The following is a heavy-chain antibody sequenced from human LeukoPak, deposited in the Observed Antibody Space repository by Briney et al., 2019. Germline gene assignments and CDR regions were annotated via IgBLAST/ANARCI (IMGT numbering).Heavy chain of an antibody. J-gene: IGHJ4*02. CDR3: ARGRVYYDILTGYYYFDY. Sequence: SETLSLTCAVSGYSISSGYYWVWIRQPPGKGLEWIGSIYHSGSTYYNPSLKSRVTISVDTSKNQFSLKLSSVTAADTAVYYCARGRVYYDILTGYYYFDYWGQGTLVTVSS. CDR2: IYHSGST. D-gene: IGHD3-9*01. CDR1: GYSISSGYY. V-gene: IGHV4-38-2*01.